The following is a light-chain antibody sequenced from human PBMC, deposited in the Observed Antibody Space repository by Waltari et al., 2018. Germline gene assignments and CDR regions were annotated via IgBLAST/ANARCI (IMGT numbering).Light chain of an antibody. CDR3: QQYYSLPIT. V-gene: IGKV4-1*01. J-gene: IGKJ5*01. CDR1: QSVLYSSNNKNY. CDR2: WAS. Sequence: DIVMTQSPDSLAVSLGERATINCKSSQSVLYSSNNKNYLAWYQQKSGQPHKVLIYWASTRESGVPDRFSGSGSGTDFSLTISSLQAEDVAVYYCQQYYSLPITFGQGTRLEIK.